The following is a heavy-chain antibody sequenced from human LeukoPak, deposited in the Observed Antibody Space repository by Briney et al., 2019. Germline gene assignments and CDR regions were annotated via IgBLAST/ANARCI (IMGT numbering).Heavy chain of an antibody. Sequence: PSETLYLTCTVSGGSISSYYWSWIRQPPGKGLEWIGYIYYSGSTNYNPSLKSRVTILVDTSKNQFSLKLSSVTAADTAVYYCARLENAPLLSCSGGSCYSLIFDYWGQGTLVTVSS. CDR1: GGSISSYY. CDR2: IYYSGST. D-gene: IGHD2-15*01. J-gene: IGHJ4*02. CDR3: ARLENAPLLSCSGGSCYSLIFDY. V-gene: IGHV4-59*08.